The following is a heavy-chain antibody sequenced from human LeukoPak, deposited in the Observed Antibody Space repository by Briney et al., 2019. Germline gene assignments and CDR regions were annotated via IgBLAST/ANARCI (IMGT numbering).Heavy chain of an antibody. CDR1: GGTFSSYA. D-gene: IGHD2-15*01. CDR3: ARVSSGCSGGSCYSLRYYYYYYGMDV. Sequence: SVKVSCKASGGTFSSYAISWVRQAPGQGLEWMGGIIPIFGTANYAQKFQGRVTITADESTSTAYMELSSLRSEDTAVYYCARVSSGCSGGSCYSLRYYYYYYGMDVWGQGTTVTVSS. CDR2: IIPIFGTA. V-gene: IGHV1-69*13. J-gene: IGHJ6*02.